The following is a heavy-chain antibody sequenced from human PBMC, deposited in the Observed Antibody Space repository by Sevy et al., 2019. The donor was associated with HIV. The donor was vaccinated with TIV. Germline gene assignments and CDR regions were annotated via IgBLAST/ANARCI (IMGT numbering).Heavy chain of an antibody. CDR2: ISYDGRHK. V-gene: IGHV3-30*18. Sequence: GGSLRLSCAASGFTFSTYGMHWVRQAPGKGLEWVAVISYDGRHKYYADSVKGRFTISRDNSKNTLDLQMNSPRAEDTAVYYCAKDRDIVIVLGATALRQWGQGTLVTVSS. J-gene: IGHJ1*01. CDR1: GFTFSTYG. CDR3: AKDRDIVIVLGATALRQ. D-gene: IGHD2-15*01.